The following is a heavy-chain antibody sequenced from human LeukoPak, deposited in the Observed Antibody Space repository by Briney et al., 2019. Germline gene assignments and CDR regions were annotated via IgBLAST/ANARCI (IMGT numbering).Heavy chain of an antibody. V-gene: IGHV5-51*01. CDR1: GSIFTTYW. CDR2: IYPGDSDT. D-gene: IGHD3-22*01. J-gene: IGHJ3*02. Sequence: GASLQISCTALGSIFTTYWIAWVRPLPGRGLDWMGIIYPGDSDTTYSPSFQGQVTISVDKSISTAYLQWSSLKASDTAMYYCARRGYDSSGYTDAFDIWGQGTMVTVS. CDR3: ARRGYDSSGYTDAFDI.